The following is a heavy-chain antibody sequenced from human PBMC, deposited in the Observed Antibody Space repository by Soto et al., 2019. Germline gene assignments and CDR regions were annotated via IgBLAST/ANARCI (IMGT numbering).Heavy chain of an antibody. V-gene: IGHV4-34*01. CDR3: ARGNFYYGMDV. CDR1: GGSFSGNY. Sequence: SETLSLTCAVDGGSFSGNYWSWIRQPPGKGLEWIGEVSDSGSTNYNPSLKSRVTISEDMSKSQLSLKLSSVTAADTAVYYCARGNFYYGMDVWGQGTTVTVSS. CDR2: VSDSGST. J-gene: IGHJ6*02.